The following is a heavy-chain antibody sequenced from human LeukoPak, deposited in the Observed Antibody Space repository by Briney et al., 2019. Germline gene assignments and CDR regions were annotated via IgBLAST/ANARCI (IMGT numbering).Heavy chain of an antibody. Sequence: ASVKVSCKASGYTFTSYVINWVRQATGQGLEWMGWMNPNSGNTGYPQKFQGRVTMTRNTSISTAYMELSSLRSEDTAVYYCARGNLVTPYYYYYGMDVWGQGTTVTVSS. D-gene: IGHD4-23*01. CDR3: ARGNLVTPYYYYYGMDV. CDR2: MNPNSGNT. V-gene: IGHV1-8*01. CDR1: GYTFTSYV. J-gene: IGHJ6*02.